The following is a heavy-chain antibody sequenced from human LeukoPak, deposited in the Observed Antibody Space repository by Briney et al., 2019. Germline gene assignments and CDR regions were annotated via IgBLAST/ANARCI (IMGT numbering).Heavy chain of an antibody. Sequence: GESLKISCKGSGYSSTSYWIGWVRQMPGKGLEWMGIIYPGDSDTRYSPSFQGQVTISADKSISTAYLQWSSLKASDTAMYYCARNNDFWSGYHAPYDYWGQGTLVTVSS. J-gene: IGHJ4*02. V-gene: IGHV5-51*01. D-gene: IGHD3-3*01. CDR1: GYSSTSYW. CDR3: ARNNDFWSGYHAPYDY. CDR2: IYPGDSDT.